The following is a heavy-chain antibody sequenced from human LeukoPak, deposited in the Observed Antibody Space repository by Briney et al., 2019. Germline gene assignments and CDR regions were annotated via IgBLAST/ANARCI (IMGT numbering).Heavy chain of an antibody. V-gene: IGHV3-7*01. Sequence: GGSLRLSCAASGFTFSSYWKSWVRQAPGKGLEWVANIKQDGSEKYYVDSVKGRFTISRDNAKNSLYLQMSSLRAEDTAVYYCASDLQWTLWYWGQGTLVTVSS. CDR1: GFTFSSYW. CDR2: IKQDGSEK. CDR3: ASDLQWTLWY. J-gene: IGHJ4*02. D-gene: IGHD4-11*01.